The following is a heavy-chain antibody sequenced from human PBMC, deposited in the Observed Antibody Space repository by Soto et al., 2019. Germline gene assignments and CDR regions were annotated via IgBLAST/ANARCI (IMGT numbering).Heavy chain of an antibody. CDR2: IIPIFGTA. J-gene: IGHJ6*02. D-gene: IGHD2-15*01. CDR3: ARVGDCSGGSCYVGYYYYGMDV. Sequence: SVKVSCKASGGTFSSYAISWVRQAPGQGLEWMGGIIPIFGTANYAQKFQGRVTITADESTSTAYMELSSLRSEDTAVYYCARVGDCSGGSCYVGYYYYGMDVWGQGTTVTVSS. CDR1: GGTFSSYA. V-gene: IGHV1-69*13.